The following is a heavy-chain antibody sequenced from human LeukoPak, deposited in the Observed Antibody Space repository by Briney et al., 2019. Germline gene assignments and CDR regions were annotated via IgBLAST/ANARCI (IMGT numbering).Heavy chain of an antibody. CDR3: ARVSLIAVAGTAFDY. CDR1: GGSISSYF. CDR2: IYKSGST. V-gene: IGHV4-59*01. D-gene: IGHD6-19*01. J-gene: IGHJ4*02. Sequence: SETLSLTCTVSGGSISSYFWTWIRQPPGKGLEWIGYIYKSGSTIYNPSLKSRLTILLDTSKNQFSLKLSSVTAADTAMYYCARVSLIAVAGTAFDYWGQGTLVTVSS.